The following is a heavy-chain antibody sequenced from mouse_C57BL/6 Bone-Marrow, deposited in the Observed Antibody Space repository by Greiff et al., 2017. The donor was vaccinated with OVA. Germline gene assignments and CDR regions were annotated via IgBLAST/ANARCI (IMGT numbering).Heavy chain of an antibody. Sequence: EVQLQESGPGLAKPSQTLSLTCSVTGYSITSDYWNWIRKFPGNKLEYMGYISYSGSTYYNPSLKSRISITRDTSKNQYYLQLNSVTTEDTATYYCARLGNYYGSSYDYAMDYWGQGTSVTVSS. V-gene: IGHV3-8*01. CDR1: GYSITSDY. CDR2: ISYSGST. D-gene: IGHD1-1*01. J-gene: IGHJ4*01. CDR3: ARLGNYYGSSYDYAMDY.